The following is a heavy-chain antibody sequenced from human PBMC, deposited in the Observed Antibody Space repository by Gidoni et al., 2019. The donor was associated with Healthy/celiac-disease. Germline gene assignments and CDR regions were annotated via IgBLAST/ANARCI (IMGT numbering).Heavy chain of an antibody. J-gene: IGHJ2*01. CDR2: IIPILGIA. Sequence: QVQLVQSGAEVKKPGSSVKVSCKASGCTFSSYAISWVGQAPGQGLEWMGRIIPILGIAKYAQKFQGRVTITADKSTSTAYMELSSLRSEDTAVYYCARDWGEWTPGYFDLWGRGTLVTVSS. D-gene: IGHD3-16*01. V-gene: IGHV1-69*09. CDR1: GCTFSSYA. CDR3: ARDWGEWTPGYFDL.